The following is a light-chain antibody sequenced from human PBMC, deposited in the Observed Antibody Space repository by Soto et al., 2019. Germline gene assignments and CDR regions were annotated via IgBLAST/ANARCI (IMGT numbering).Light chain of an antibody. CDR2: DVS. CDR1: SSDVGGYNY. Sequence: QSALTQPASVPGSPGQSITISCTGTSSDVGGYNYVSWYQQHPGKAPKLVIFDVSNRPSGVSNRFSGSKSGNTASLTISGLQAEDDADYYCSSYTSSSTRVFGTGTKLTVL. V-gene: IGLV2-14*01. J-gene: IGLJ1*01. CDR3: SSYTSSSTRV.